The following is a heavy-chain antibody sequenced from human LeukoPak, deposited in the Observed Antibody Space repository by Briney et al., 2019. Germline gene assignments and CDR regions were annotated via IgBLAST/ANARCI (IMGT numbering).Heavy chain of an antibody. CDR1: GFTFSSYG. V-gene: IGHV3-30*03. CDR3: ARDPYYDFWSGYSPYYMDV. CDR2: ISYDGSNK. J-gene: IGHJ6*03. D-gene: IGHD3-3*01. Sequence: GGSLRLSCAASGFTFSSYGMHWVRQAPGKGLEWVAVISYDGSNKYYADSVKGRFTISRDDAKNSLYLQMNSLRAEDTAVYYCARDPYYDFWSGYSPYYMDVWGKGTTVTVSS.